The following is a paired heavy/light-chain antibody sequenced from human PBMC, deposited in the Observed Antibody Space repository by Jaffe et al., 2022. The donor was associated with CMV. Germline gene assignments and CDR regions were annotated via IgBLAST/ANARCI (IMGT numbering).Heavy chain of an antibody. D-gene: IGHD3-3*01. Sequence: QVQLVQSGAEVKKPGASVKVSCKASGYTFTGYYMHWVRQAPGQGLEWMGWINPNSGGTNYAQKFQGWVTMTRDTSISTAYMELSRLRSDDTAVYYCARGRITIFGVVTLRQAFDIWGQGTMVTVSS. V-gene: IGHV1-2*04. CDR3: ARGRITIFGVVTLRQAFDI. CDR1: GYTFTGYY. J-gene: IGHJ3*02. CDR2: INPNSGGT.
Light chain of an antibody. Sequence: DIQMTQSPSSLSASVGDRVTITCQASQDISNYLNWYQQKPGKAPKLLIYDASNLETGVPSRFSGSGSGTDFTFTISSLQPEDIATYYCQQYDNPLFTFGPGTKVDIK. CDR1: QDISNY. CDR2: DAS. V-gene: IGKV1-33*01. J-gene: IGKJ3*01. CDR3: QQYDNPLFT.